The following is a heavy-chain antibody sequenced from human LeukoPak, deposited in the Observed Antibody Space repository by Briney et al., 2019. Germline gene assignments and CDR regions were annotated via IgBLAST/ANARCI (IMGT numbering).Heavy chain of an antibody. D-gene: IGHD3-10*01. CDR2: IYSGGST. CDR3: ARGYGSGSLFLDY. Sequence: GGSLRLSCAASGFTVSSNHMSWVRQAPGKGLEWVSVIYSGGSTYYADSVKGRFTISRDNSKNTLYLQMNSLRAEDMAVYYCARGYGSGSLFLDYWGQGTLVTVSS. J-gene: IGHJ4*02. V-gene: IGHV3-53*01. CDR1: GFTVSSNH.